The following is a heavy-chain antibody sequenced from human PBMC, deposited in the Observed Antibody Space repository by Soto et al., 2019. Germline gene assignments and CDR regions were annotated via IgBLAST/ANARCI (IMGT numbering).Heavy chain of an antibody. J-gene: IGHJ5*01. D-gene: IGHD1-26*01. CDR3: AKDAVSYNGKWDWFDS. V-gene: IGHV3-23*01. CDR2: ISGSSGNT. CDR1: GFTFSSYA. Sequence: PGGSLRLSCAASGFTFSSYAMSWVRQAPGKGLEWVPAISGSSGNTYYADSVKGRFTTSRDNSKNTLYLQMNSLRDDDTAVFYCAKDAVSYNGKWDWFDSWGQGTLVTVSS.